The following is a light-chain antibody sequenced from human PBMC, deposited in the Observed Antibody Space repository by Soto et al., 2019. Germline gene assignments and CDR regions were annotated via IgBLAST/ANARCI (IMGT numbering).Light chain of an antibody. CDR3: SSYTTSSTVV. J-gene: IGLJ3*02. CDR1: SSDVGGYNY. CDR2: EVS. Sequence: QSALTQPASVSGSPGQSITISCTGTSSDVGGYNYVSWYQQQSGKAPKLMIHEVSNRPSGVSNRFSGSKSGNTASLTISGLQAEDEADYYCSSYTTSSTVVFGGGTKQTVL. V-gene: IGLV2-14*01.